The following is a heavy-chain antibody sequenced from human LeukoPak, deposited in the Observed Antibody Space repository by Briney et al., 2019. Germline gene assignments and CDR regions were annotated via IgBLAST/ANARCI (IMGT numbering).Heavy chain of an antibody. CDR2: INPKRGGT. Sequence: ASVKVSCKASGYTFTGYYMHWVRQAPGQGLEWMGWINPKRGGTNYVQKFQGRVTMTRDTSISTAYMELSKLRSDDTAVYYCARDGLDCSGGSCYGGYYMDVWGKGTTVTVSS. D-gene: IGHD2-15*01. J-gene: IGHJ6*03. V-gene: IGHV1-2*02. CDR3: ARDGLDCSGGSCYGGYYMDV. CDR1: GYTFTGYY.